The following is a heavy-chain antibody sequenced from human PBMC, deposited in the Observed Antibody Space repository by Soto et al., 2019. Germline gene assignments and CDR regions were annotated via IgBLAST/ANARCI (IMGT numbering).Heavy chain of an antibody. D-gene: IGHD6-6*01. J-gene: IGHJ3*02. CDR3: ARVDVPSSSSTGNAFDI. CDR2: TYYRSKWYN. V-gene: IGHV6-1*01. Sequence: SQSLSLTCGISGDSVSSNSAACNWIRQSPSRGLEWLGRTYYRSKWYNDYAVSVKSRITINPDTSKNQFSLQLNSVTPEDTAVYYCARVDVPSSSSTGNAFDIWGQGTMVTVSS. CDR1: GDSVSSNSAA.